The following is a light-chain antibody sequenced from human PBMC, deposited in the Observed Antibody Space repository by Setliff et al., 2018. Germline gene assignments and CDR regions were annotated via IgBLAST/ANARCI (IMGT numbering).Light chain of an antibody. CDR1: TSDIGTYNY. CDR3: YSYTASTSYV. V-gene: IGLV2-14*01. J-gene: IGLJ1*01. CDR2: GVS. Sequence: QSALTQPASVSGSPGQSITISCSGTTSDIGTYNYVSWYQQYPGKAPKLVIYGVSNRPSGVSNRFSGTKSGNTASLTISGLQAEDEADYYCYSYTASTSYVFGTGTKVTVL.